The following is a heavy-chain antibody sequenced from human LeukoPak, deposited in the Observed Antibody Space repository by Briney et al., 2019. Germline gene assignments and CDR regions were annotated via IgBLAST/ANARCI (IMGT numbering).Heavy chain of an antibody. D-gene: IGHD6-19*01. V-gene: IGHV4-59*01. CDR3: ARSPVVGTKRSFDY. Sequence: SETLSLTCTVSGGSISSYYWSWIRHPPGKGLEWIGYIYYSGSTNYNPSLKSEVTISVDTSKNQFSLQLSSGTAADTAVYYCARSPVVGTKRSFDYWGQGTLVTVSS. CDR2: IYYSGST. CDR1: GGSISSYY. J-gene: IGHJ4*02.